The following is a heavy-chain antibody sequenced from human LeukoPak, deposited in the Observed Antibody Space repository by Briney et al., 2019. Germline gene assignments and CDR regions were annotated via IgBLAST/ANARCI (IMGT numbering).Heavy chain of an antibody. CDR2: IDRSSGST. D-gene: IGHD3-10*01. CDR1: GYTFTDYY. Sequence: ASVKVSCKAPGYTFTDYYIHWVRQAPGQGPEWMGIIDRSSGSTTYAQKFQGRVTMTRDTSASTVYMELNSLRSEDTAMYYCARDGDNAFDFWGQGTLVTVSS. CDR3: ARDGDNAFDF. J-gene: IGHJ4*02. V-gene: IGHV1-46*01.